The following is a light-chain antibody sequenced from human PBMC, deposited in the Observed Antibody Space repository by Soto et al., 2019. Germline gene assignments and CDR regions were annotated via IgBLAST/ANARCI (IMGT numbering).Light chain of an antibody. CDR2: AVN. Sequence: QSALTQAASVSGSPGQSITISCTGTSSDIGAYHYVSWYQQRPGKVPKVMIYAVNNRPSGISNRFSGSKSGNTASLTISGPQAEDEAVYYCNSYTNSDTVVFGGGTKLTVL. CDR3: NSYTNSDTVV. J-gene: IGLJ2*01. CDR1: SSDIGAYHY. V-gene: IGLV2-14*01.